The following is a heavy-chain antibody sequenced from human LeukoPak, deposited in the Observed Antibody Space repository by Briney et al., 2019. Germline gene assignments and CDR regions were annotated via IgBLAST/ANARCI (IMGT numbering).Heavy chain of an antibody. V-gene: IGHV4-34*01. CDR3: AXXXXXXXAWIQLWPHYYFDY. CDR1: GGSFSGYY. D-gene: IGHD5-18*01. CDR2: INHSGST. Sequence: SETLSLTCAVYGGSFSGYYWSWIRQPPGKGLEWIGEINHSGSTNYNPSLKSRVTISVDTSKNQFSLKLSSVTAADTAVYYWAXXXXXXXAWIQLWPHYYFDYWGQGTLVTVSS. J-gene: IGHJ4*02.